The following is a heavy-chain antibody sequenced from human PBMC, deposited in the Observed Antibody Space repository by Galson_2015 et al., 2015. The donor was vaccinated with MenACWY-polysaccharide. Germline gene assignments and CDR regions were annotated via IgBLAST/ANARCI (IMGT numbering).Heavy chain of an antibody. J-gene: IGHJ5*02. Sequence: LSLTCTVSGDSITSGGSFWSWVRQHPGKGLEWIASISYDGGTYYNPSLKSRVTISADTPNNQFSLKLNSVTAADTAVYYCARGGRAVSNRNWFDPWGQGTLVTVSS. D-gene: IGHD3-16*01. V-gene: IGHV4-31*03. CDR2: ISYDGGT. CDR1: GDSITSGGSF. CDR3: ARGGRAVSNRNWFDP.